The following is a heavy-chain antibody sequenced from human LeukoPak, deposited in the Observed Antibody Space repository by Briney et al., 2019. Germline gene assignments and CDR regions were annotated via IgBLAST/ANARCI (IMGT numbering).Heavy chain of an antibody. J-gene: IGHJ4*02. Sequence: GRSLRLSCAASGFDFDDYAMHWVRQAPGKGLEWVSSISWNSDTIYYAASVKGRFTISRDNAKNSLYLQMNSLRTEDTAFYYCAKMGYFGSGSYYPGEFYFDYWGQGTLVTVSS. D-gene: IGHD3-10*01. V-gene: IGHV3-9*01. CDR2: ISWNSDTI. CDR3: AKMGYFGSGSYYPGEFYFDY. CDR1: GFDFDDYA.